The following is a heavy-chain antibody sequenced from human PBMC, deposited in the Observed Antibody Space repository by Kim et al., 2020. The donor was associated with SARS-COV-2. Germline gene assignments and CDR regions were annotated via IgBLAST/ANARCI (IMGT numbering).Heavy chain of an antibody. J-gene: IGHJ4*02. CDR2: ISYDGSNK. D-gene: IGHD4-17*01. CDR3: AKEFEDYGDYVGAFDY. CDR1: GFTFSSYG. Sequence: GGSLRLSCAASGFTFSSYGMHWVRQAPGKGLEWVAVISYDGSNKYYADSVKGRFTISRDNSKNTLYLQMNSLRAEDTAVYYCAKEFEDYGDYVGAFDYWGQGTLVTVSS. V-gene: IGHV3-30*18.